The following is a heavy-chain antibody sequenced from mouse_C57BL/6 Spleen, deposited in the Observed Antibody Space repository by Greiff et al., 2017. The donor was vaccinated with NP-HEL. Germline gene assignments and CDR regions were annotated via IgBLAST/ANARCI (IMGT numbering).Heavy chain of an antibody. Sequence: EVKVEESGGGLVKPGGSLKLSCAASGFTFSSYAMSWVRQTPEKRLEWVATISDGGSYTYYPDNVKDRFTISRDNAKNNLYLQMSHLTSEDTAMYYCARDDGNYAMDYWGQGTSVTVSS. CDR1: GFTFSSYA. J-gene: IGHJ4*01. V-gene: IGHV5-4*01. D-gene: IGHD2-3*01. CDR3: ARDDGNYAMDY. CDR2: ISDGGSYT.